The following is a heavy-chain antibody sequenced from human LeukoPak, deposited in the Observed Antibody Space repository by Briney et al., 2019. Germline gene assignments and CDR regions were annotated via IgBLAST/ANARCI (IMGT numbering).Heavy chain of an antibody. CDR3: VTYYYGSSAPKRNY. V-gene: IGHV4-34*01. CDR1: GGSFSDYF. CDR2: ISHSGST. J-gene: IGHJ4*02. D-gene: IGHD3-22*01. Sequence: SETLSLTCAVYGGSFSDYFWSWIRQPPGKGLEWIGEISHSGSTTYNPSLRSRVTISGDTSKKQFSLKLSSVTAADTAVYYCVTYYYGSSAPKRNYWGQGILVTVPS.